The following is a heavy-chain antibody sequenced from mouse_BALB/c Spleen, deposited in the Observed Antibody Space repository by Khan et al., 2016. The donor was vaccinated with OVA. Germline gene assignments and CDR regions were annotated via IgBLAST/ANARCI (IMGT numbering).Heavy chain of an antibody. CDR3: ARSTYRYAFAY. J-gene: IGHJ3*01. D-gene: IGHD2-14*01. CDR1: GDSITSGY. CDR2: MIYSGNT. Sequence: EVKLLESGPSLVKPSQTLSLTCSVTGDSITSGYWSWIRKFPGNKLEYMGYMIYSGNTYYNPSLKSRLSITRHTSKNQYYLQLNSVTTEDTVTYYCARSTYRYAFAYWGQGTLVTVAA. V-gene: IGHV3-8*02.